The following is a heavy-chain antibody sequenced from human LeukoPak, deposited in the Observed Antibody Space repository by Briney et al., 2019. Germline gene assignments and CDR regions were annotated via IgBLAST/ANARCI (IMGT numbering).Heavy chain of an antibody. Sequence: ASVKVSCKASGYTFTSYGISWVRQAPGQGLEWMGWISAYNGNTNYAQKPQGRVTMTTDTSTSTAYMELRSLRSDDTAVYYCARDRYYYDSSGYPLYWGQGTLVTVSS. CDR2: ISAYNGNT. V-gene: IGHV1-18*01. D-gene: IGHD3-22*01. CDR1: GYTFTSYG. CDR3: ARDRYYYDSSGYPLY. J-gene: IGHJ4*02.